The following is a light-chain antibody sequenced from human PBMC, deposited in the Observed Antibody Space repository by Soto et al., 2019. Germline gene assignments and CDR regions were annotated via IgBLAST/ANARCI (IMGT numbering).Light chain of an antibody. CDR1: SSDVGAYNY. V-gene: IGLV2-14*01. CDR2: EVS. J-gene: IGLJ3*02. CDR3: TSYTTSSTWV. Sequence: QSALTQPASVSGSPGQSITISCTGTSSDVGAYNYVSWYQQYPGKAPKLMISEVSNRPSRVSNRFSGSKSGNTASLTISGLQAEDEANYYCTSYTTSSTWVFGGGTKLTVL.